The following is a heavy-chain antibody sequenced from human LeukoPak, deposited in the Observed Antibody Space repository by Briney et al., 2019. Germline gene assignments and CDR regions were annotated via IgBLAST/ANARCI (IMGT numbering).Heavy chain of an antibody. CDR2: IYYSGST. D-gene: IGHD3-10*01. Sequence: SETLSLTCTVSGGSISSYYWSWIRQPPGKGLEWIGYIYYSGSTNYNPSLKSRVTISVDTSKNQFSLKLSSVTAADTAVYYCAGRYYYGSGSLWDYRGQGTLVTVSS. V-gene: IGHV4-59*01. CDR3: AGRYYYGSGSLWDY. J-gene: IGHJ4*02. CDR1: GGSISSYY.